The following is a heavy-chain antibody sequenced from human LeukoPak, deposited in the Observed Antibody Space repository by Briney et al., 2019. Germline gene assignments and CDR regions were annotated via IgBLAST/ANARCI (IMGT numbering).Heavy chain of an antibody. Sequence: PGESLRLSCTASGFTFGDYAMSWVRQAPGKGLEWVANIKQDGNEKYYVDSVKGRFTISRDNAKNSLYLQMNSLRAEDTAVYYCARGPLIGEVSFDYWGQGTLVTVSS. CDR2: IKQDGNEK. J-gene: IGHJ4*02. V-gene: IGHV3-7*01. D-gene: IGHD3-10*01. CDR3: ARGPLIGEVSFDY. CDR1: GFTFGDYA.